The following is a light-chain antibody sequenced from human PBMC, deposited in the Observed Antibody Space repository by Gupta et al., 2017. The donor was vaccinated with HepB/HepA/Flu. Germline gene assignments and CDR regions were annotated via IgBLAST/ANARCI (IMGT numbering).Light chain of an antibody. CDR3: QHLTT. V-gene: IGKV1-9*01. CDR1: QGISSY. CDR2: AAS. J-gene: IGKJ3*01. Sequence: DIQLTQSPSFLSASVGDRVTITCRASQGISSYLAWYHQKPGKAPKLLIYAASTLQSGVPSRFSGSGSGTEFTRTISSLQPEDFATYDGQHLTTFGHGTKVDIK.